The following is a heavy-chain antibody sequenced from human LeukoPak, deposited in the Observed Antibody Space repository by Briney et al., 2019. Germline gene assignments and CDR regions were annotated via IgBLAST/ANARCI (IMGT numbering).Heavy chain of an antibody. J-gene: IGHJ3*02. D-gene: IGHD5-18*01. CDR1: GYSISSGYY. V-gene: IGHV4-38-2*01. CDR3: ARPGKYCYGYSKSDAFDI. Sequence: SETLSLTCAVSGYSISSGYYWGWIRQPPGKGLEWIGNIFHSGSTYYNPSLKSRVTISVDTSKNQFSLKMSSVTAADTAVYYCARPGKYCYGYSKSDAFDIWGQGTMVTVSS. CDR2: IFHSGST.